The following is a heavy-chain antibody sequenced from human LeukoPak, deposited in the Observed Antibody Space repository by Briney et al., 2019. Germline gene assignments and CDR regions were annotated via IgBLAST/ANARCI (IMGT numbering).Heavy chain of an antibody. CDR2: ISSSSSYI. CDR1: GFTFSSYS. J-gene: IGHJ4*02. Sequence: GGSLRLSCAASGFTFSSYSMNWVRQAPGKGLEWVSSISSSSSYIYYADSVKGRFTIPRDNAKNSLYLQMNSLRAEDTAVYYCARENQQLVFDYWGQGALVTVSS. CDR3: ARENQQLVFDY. V-gene: IGHV3-21*01. D-gene: IGHD6-6*01.